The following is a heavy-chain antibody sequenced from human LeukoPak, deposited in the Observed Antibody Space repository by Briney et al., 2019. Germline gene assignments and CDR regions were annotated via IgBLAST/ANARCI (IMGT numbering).Heavy chain of an antibody. CDR1: GFTFGDYA. CDR3: TRGGVNDHGDGQYFQH. CDR2: IRNRIHGRTS. Sequence: GGSLRLSCTSFGFTFGDYAISWVRKAPGKGLEWVGFIRNRIHGRTSEYAASVKGRFTISRDDSESIAYLQMNSLKIEDTAVYYCTRGGVNDHGDGQYFQHWGQGTLVTVSS. J-gene: IGHJ1*01. D-gene: IGHD4-17*01. V-gene: IGHV3-49*04.